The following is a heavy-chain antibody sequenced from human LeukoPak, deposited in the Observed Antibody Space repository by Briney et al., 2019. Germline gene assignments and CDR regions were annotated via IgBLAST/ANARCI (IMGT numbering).Heavy chain of an antibody. CDR1: VGSISSGGYS. CDR3: ARDRDYDSSGYGMDV. CDR2: IYHSGSN. V-gene: IGHV4-30-2*01. J-gene: IGHJ6*02. D-gene: IGHD3-22*01. Sequence: SQTLSLTCAVSVGSISSGGYSWSWIRQPPGTGLEWLWYIYHSGSNYYNPSLKSRVTISVDRSKNQFSLKLSSVTAADTAVYYCARDRDYDSSGYGMDVWGQGTTVTVSS.